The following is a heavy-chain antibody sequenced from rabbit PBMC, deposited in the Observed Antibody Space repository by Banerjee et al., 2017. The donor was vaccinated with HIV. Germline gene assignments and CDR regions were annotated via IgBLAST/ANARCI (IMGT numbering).Heavy chain of an antibody. Sequence: QEQLVEHGGDLVQPEGSLTLTCKASGFDFSSYGVSWVRQAPGKGLEWIGYIDPVFGSTYYASWVNGRFTISSHNAQNTLYLQLNSLTAADTATYFCVRDPNYSYDDRGIDLWGPGTLVTVS. CDR3: VRDPNYSYDDRGIDL. D-gene: IGHD2-1*01. CDR1: GFDFSSYG. CDR2: IDPVFGST. V-gene: IGHV1S47*01. J-gene: IGHJ4*01.